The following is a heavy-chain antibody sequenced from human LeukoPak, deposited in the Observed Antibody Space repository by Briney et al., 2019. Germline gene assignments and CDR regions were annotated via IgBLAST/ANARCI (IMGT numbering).Heavy chain of an antibody. CDR1: GGSISSSSYY. CDR3: ARAGYSYGRGFDY. Sequence: SETLSLTCTVSGGSISSSSYYWGWIRQPPGKGLEWIGSIYYSGSTYYNPSLKSRVTISVDTSKNQFSLKLSSVTAADTAVYYCARAGYSYGRGFDYWGQGTLVTVSS. CDR2: IYYSGST. V-gene: IGHV4-39*07. D-gene: IGHD5-18*01. J-gene: IGHJ4*02.